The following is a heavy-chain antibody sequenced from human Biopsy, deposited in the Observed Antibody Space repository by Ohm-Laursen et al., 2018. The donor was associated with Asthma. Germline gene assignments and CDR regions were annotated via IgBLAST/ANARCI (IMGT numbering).Heavy chain of an antibody. CDR3: ARTFHFWSPYHAEHYQL. J-gene: IGHJ1*01. CDR1: GFTFGDYW. D-gene: IGHD3-3*02. CDR2: IKHDGTEK. V-gene: IGHV3-7*01. Sequence: SLRLSCSASGFTFGDYWISWVRQVPGKGLEWVTNIKHDGTEKNHVDSLKGRFTISRDNAKNSLYLQMNSLRAEGTAVYYCARTFHFWSPYHAEHYQLWGQGTLVTVPS.